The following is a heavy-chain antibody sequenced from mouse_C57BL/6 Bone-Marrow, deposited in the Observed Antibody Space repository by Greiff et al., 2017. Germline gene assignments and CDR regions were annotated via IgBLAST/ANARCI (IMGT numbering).Heavy chain of an antibody. Sequence: VQVVESGAELARPGASVKLSCKASGYTFTSYGISWVKQRTGQGLEWIGEIYPRSGNTYYNEKFKGKATLTADKSSSTAYMELRSLTSEDSAVYFWARWGTTVVEGFDYWGQGTTLTVSS. CDR2: IYPRSGNT. D-gene: IGHD1-1*01. CDR1: GYTFTSYG. J-gene: IGHJ2*01. CDR3: ARWGTTVVEGFDY. V-gene: IGHV1-81*01.